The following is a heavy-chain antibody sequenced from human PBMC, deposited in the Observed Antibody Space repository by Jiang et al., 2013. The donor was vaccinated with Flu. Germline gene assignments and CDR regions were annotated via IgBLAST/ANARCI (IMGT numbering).Heavy chain of an antibody. D-gene: IGHD3-22*01. CDR3: ARERGSYYYDSSGYYSYNWFDP. CDR1: GYTFTSYA. Sequence: ASGYTFTSYAMHWVRQAPGQRLEWMGWINAGNGNTNITEVQGRVTITRDTSASTAYMELSSLRSEDTAVYYCARERGSYYYDSSGYYSYNWFDPWGQGTLVTVSS. J-gene: IGHJ5*02. V-gene: IGHV1-3*01. CDR2: INAGNGNT.